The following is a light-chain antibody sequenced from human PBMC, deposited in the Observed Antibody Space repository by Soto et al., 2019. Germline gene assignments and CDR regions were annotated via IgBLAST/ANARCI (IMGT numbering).Light chain of an antibody. J-gene: IGKJ4*01. CDR2: GAS. CDR3: RQYGTSLGFP. CDR1: QSVSSNF. Sequence: EIVLTQSPDSLSLSPGERATLSCRASQSVSSNFLAWYQEKLGQAPRLLIYGASKRATGIPDRFSGSGSGTDFTLTISRLEPEDFAVYYCRQYGTSLGFPVGGGTKV. V-gene: IGKV3-20*01.